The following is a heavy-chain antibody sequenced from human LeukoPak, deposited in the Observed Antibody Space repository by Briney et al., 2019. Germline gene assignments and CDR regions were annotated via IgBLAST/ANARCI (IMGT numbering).Heavy chain of an antibody. CDR3: ATIKRGSSFGYFDF. Sequence: SETLSLTCTVSGGSISSHYWSWIRQPPGKGLEWIAYLFDSVNTKDNPSLQSRLTLSADTSKNQFSLRLSSVTAADTAVYYCATIKRGSSFGYFDFWGQGIKVTVSS. D-gene: IGHD5-18*01. CDR2: LFDSVNT. V-gene: IGHV4-59*11. J-gene: IGHJ4*02. CDR1: GGSISSHY.